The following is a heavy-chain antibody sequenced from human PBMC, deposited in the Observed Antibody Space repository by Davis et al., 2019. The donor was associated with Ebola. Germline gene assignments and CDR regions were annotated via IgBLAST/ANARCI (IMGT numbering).Heavy chain of an antibody. CDR3: AKGQRIAAAGFDY. J-gene: IGHJ4*02. V-gene: IGHV3-23*01. Sequence: GESLKISCAASGFTFSSYAMSWVRQAPGKGLEWVSAISGSGGSTYYADSVKGRFTISRDNSKNTLYLQMNSLRAEDTAVYYCAKGQRIAAAGFDYWGQGTLVTVSS. D-gene: IGHD6-25*01. CDR1: GFTFSSYA. CDR2: ISGSGGST.